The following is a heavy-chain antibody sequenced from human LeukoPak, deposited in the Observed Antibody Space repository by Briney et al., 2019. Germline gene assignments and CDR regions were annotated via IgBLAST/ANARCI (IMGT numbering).Heavy chain of an antibody. CDR1: GGSISSGVYY. CDR3: ARGVRWLQLSYFDY. J-gene: IGHJ4*02. D-gene: IGHD5-24*01. V-gene: IGHV4-31*03. CDR2: IYYSGST. Sequence: MPSETLSLTCPVSGGSISSGVYYWSWIRQHPGKGLEWIGYIYYSGSTYYNPSLKSRVTISVDTSKNQFSLKLSSVTAADTAVYYCARGVRWLQLSYFDYWGQGTLVTVSS.